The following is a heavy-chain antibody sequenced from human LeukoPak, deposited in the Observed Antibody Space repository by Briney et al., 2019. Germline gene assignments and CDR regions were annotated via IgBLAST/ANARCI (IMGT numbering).Heavy chain of an antibody. V-gene: IGHV3-23*01. Sequence: GGSLKLSCAASGLTFSSYAIGLVRQAPGEGLEVGSANSGSGGSTYYAGSVKGRITISRDNSKNTLYLQMNSLRAEDTAVYYCAKDSGRITMIVVVIGAPFDPWGQGTLVTVSS. D-gene: IGHD3-22*01. CDR2: NSGSGGST. J-gene: IGHJ5*02. CDR1: GLTFSSYA. CDR3: AKDSGRITMIVVVIGAPFDP.